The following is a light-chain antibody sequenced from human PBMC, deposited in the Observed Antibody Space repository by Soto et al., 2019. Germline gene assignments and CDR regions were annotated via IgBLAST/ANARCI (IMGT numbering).Light chain of an antibody. CDR1: GTDVGAYDY. CDR2: DVN. J-gene: IGLJ1*01. CDR3: SSYTSSSIVYV. V-gene: IGLV2-14*03. Sequence: ALTQPASVSGSPGQSITISCTGTGTDVGAYDYVSWYQQHPGKAPKLVIYDVNNRPSGVSSRFSSSKSGNTASLTISGLQAEDEADYYCSSYTSSSIVYVFGTGTKVTVL.